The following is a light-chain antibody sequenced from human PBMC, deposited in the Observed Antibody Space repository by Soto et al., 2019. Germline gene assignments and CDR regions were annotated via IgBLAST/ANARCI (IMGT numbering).Light chain of an antibody. CDR1: SSDVGRYSL. CDR3: CSYAGGTSVV. Sequence: QSALTQPDSVSGSLGQSITISCTGTSSDVGRYSLVSWYQQYPGKAPRLMIYQDIERPSGVSNRFSASKSGNTASLTISGLQTEDEANYYCCSYAGGTSVVFCGGTKLTVL. V-gene: IGLV2-23*01. CDR2: QDI. J-gene: IGLJ2*01.